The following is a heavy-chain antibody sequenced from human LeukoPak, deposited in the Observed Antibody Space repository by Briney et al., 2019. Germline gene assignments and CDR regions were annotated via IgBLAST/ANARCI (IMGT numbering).Heavy chain of an antibody. V-gene: IGHV4-59*13. CDR1: GGAISTYY. CDR3: ARAVGDSGYGRYFDY. CDR2: VYNTGST. D-gene: IGHD5-12*01. J-gene: IGHJ4*02. Sequence: SETLSLTGTVSGGAISTYYWSWIRQPPGKGLKWIGNVYNTGSTNYNPSLESRVTISVDTSKNHFSLRLSSVTAADTAVYYCARAVGDSGYGRYFDYWGQGTLVTVSS.